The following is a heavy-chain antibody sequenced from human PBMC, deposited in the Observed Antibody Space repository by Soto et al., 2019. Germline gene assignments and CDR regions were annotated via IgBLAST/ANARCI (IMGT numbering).Heavy chain of an antibody. J-gene: IGHJ3*02. D-gene: IGHD2-8*01. CDR2: IYYSGST. CDR1: GGSISSSSYY. CDR3: ARQGVHGPVDVFDI. V-gene: IGHV4-39*01. Sequence: SETLSLTXTVSGGSISSSSYYWGWIRQPPGKGLEWIGSIYYSGSTYYNPSLKSRVTISVDTSKNQFSLKLSSVTAADTVVYYCARQGVHGPVDVFDIWGKGTMVTVSS.